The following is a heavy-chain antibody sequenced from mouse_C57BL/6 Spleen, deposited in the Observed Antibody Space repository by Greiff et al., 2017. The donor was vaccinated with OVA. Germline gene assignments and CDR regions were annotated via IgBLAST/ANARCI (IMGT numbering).Heavy chain of an antibody. D-gene: IGHD2-2*01. CDR3: ARAMVTTKNWFAY. J-gene: IGHJ3*01. CDR1: GFTFSSYA. CDR2: ISDGGSYT. Sequence: EVKLMESGGGLVKPGGSLKLSCAASGFTFSSYAMSWVRQTPEKRLEWVATISDGGSYTYYPDNVKGRFTISRDNAKNNLYLQMSHLKSEDTAMYYCARAMVTTKNWFAYWGQGTLVTVSA. V-gene: IGHV5-4*03.